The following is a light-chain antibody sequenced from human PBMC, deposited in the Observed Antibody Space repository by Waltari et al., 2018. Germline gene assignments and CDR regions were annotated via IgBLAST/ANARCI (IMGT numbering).Light chain of an antibody. J-gene: IGKJ4*01. CDR1: QSVANY. CDR2: GAS. V-gene: IGKV3-11*01. CDR3: QRYSNSPRT. Sequence: LTQSPATLSLSPGERATLSCRASQSVANYLAWYQQKPGQAPRLLIYGASSRATGIPDRFSGTGAGTEFTLTISSLEPEDFAVYFCQRYSNSPRTFGGGTKVEIK.